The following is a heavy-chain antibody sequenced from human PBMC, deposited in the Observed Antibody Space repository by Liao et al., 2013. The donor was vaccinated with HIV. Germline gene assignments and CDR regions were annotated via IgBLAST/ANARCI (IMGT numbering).Heavy chain of an antibody. CDR1: GGSFSAYY. Sequence: QVQLQQWGAGLLKPSETLSLTCAVSGGSFSAYYWNWIRQPPGKGLEWIGEIYHSGSTNYNPSLKSRVTISLDTSKNQFSLKLSSVTAADTAVYYCAXGGAATIVFDYWGQGTLVTVSS. D-gene: IGHD2-15*01. CDR3: AXGGAATIVFDY. J-gene: IGHJ4*02. V-gene: IGHV4-34*01. CDR2: IYHSGST.